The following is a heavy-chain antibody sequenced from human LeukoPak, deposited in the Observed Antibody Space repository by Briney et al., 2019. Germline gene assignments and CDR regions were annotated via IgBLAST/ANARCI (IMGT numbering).Heavy chain of an antibody. CDR1: GYTFTTYG. CDR3: ARDLVAARPGWFDP. D-gene: IGHD6-6*01. CDR2: ISAYNGDT. V-gene: IGHV1-18*01. J-gene: IGHJ5*02. Sequence: ASVKVSCKASGYTFTTYGISWMRQAPEQGLEWMGWISAYNGDTKYAQKFQGRVTMTTETPTSTAYMELRSLRYDDTAVYYCARDLVAARPGWFDPWGQGTLVTVSS.